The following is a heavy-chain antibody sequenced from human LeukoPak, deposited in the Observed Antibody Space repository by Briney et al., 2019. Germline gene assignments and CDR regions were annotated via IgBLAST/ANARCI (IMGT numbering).Heavy chain of an antibody. Sequence: GASVKVSCKASGYTFTSYYIHWVRQAPGQGLEWMGLIKPSDGSTSYAQNFQGRVTMTRHTSTSTLFMELSSLRSEDTAVYFCARVAYYDSSVYSFDYWGQGTLVTVSS. J-gene: IGHJ4*02. V-gene: IGHV1-46*01. CDR1: GYTFTSYY. CDR2: IKPSDGST. CDR3: ARVAYYDSSVYSFDY. D-gene: IGHD3-22*01.